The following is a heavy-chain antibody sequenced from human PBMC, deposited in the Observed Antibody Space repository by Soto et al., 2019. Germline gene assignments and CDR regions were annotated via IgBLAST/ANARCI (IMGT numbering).Heavy chain of an antibody. V-gene: IGHV1-69*13. J-gene: IGHJ4*02. CDR2: IIPIFGTA. CDR3: ARKSDGSGSPPVYFYD. CDR1: GGTFSSYA. Sequence: ASVKVSCKASGGTFSSYAISWVRQAPGQGLEWMGGIIPIFGTANYAQKFQGRATITADESTSTAYMELSSLRSEDTAVYYCARKSDGSGSPPVYFYDWGKGTLVTVAS. D-gene: IGHD3-10*01.